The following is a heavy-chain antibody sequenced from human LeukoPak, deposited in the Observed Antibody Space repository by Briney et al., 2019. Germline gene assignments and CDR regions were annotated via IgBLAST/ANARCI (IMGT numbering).Heavy chain of an antibody. CDR2: INPNSGGT. J-gene: IGHJ3*02. V-gene: IGHV1-2*02. CDR3: ARALHSNDAFDI. D-gene: IGHD6-13*01. CDR1: GYTFTGYY. Sequence: ASVKVSCKASGYTFTGYYMHWVRQAPGQGLEWMGWINPNSGGTNYAQKFQGRVTMTRDTSISTAYMELSRLRSDDTAVYYCARALHSNDAFDIWGQGTMVTVSS.